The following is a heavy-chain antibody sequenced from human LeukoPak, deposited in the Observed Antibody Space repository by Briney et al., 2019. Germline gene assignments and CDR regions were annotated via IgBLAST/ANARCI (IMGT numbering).Heavy chain of an antibody. CDR3: ARDRVGYYDSSGYYYLDV. J-gene: IGHJ6*03. Sequence: PGGSLRLSCAASGFTFSSYWMSWVHQAPGKGLEWVANIKQDGSEKYYVDSVKGRFTISRDNAKNSLYLQMNSLRAEDTAVYYCARDRVGYYDSSGYYYLDVWGQGTTVTVS. CDR2: IKQDGSEK. D-gene: IGHD3-22*01. V-gene: IGHV3-7*01. CDR1: GFTFSSYW.